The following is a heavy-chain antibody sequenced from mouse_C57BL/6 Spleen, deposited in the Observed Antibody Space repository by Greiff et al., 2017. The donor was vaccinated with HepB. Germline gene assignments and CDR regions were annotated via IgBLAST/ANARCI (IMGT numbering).Heavy chain of an antibody. CDR3: ARSKYYGSRYEYFDV. J-gene: IGHJ1*03. V-gene: IGHV1-50*01. Sequence: QVQLQQPGAELVKPGASVKLSCKASGYTFTSYWMQWVKQRPGQGLEWIGGIDPSDSYTNYNQKFKGKATLTVDTSSSTAYMHLSSLTSEDSAIYYYARSKYYGSRYEYFDVWGTGTTVTVSS. D-gene: IGHD1-1*01. CDR1: GYTFTSYW. CDR2: IDPSDSYT.